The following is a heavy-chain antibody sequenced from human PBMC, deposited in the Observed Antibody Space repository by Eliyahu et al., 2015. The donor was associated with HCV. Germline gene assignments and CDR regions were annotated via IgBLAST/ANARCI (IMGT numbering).Heavy chain of an antibody. D-gene: IGHD5/OR15-5a*01. V-gene: IGHV3-53*01. J-gene: IGHJ4*02. Sequence: EVQLVQSGGGLIQPGGSLRLSCAASGFAISGRYTSWVRQAPGKGLELVSIIYSGSKTYYADSVKGRFTISGDNSKNTLHLQMNSLRVEDTAIYYCAGGLYEFDFWGQGTLVTVSS. CDR3: AGGLYEFDF. CDR2: IYSGSKT. CDR1: GFAISGRY.